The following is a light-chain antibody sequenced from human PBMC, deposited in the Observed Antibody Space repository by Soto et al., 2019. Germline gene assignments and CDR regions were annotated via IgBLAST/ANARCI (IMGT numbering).Light chain of an antibody. CDR1: SSDFGGYNY. CDR2: EVS. CDR3: SSYTSSNFSV. J-gene: IGLJ1*01. Sequence: QSVLTQPASVSGSAGQSITISCTGTSSDFGGYNYVSWYQQYPGKAPKFIIYEVSDRPSGVSNRFSGSKSGNTASLTISGLQPEDEADYYCSSYTSSNFSVFGTGTKVTVL. V-gene: IGLV2-14*01.